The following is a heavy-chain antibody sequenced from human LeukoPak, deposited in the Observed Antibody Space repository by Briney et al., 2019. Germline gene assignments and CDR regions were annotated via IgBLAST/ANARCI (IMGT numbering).Heavy chain of an antibody. Sequence: PSETLSPTCTVSGGSISSYFWSWVRQPPGKGLEWIGYIYYSGSTNYNPSLKSRVTISVDTSKNQFSLKLASVTTADTAVYYCARDRWLGYWGQGTLVTVSS. V-gene: IGHV4-59*01. J-gene: IGHJ4*02. D-gene: IGHD5-12*01. CDR2: IYYSGST. CDR3: ARDRWLGY. CDR1: GGSISSYF.